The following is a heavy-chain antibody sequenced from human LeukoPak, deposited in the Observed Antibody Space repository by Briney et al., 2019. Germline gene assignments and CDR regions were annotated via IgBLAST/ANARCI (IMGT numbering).Heavy chain of an antibody. J-gene: IGHJ4*02. V-gene: IGHV3-30*12. CDR1: GFTFNSFG. CDR3: ARAYNSGWYGDFDY. CDR2: IYYDGSNN. Sequence: GRSLRLSCAASGFTFNSFGIHWVRQAPGKGLEWVAVIYYDGSNNFYSDSVKGRFTISRDNSKNTVFLQMSSLRAEDTAVYYCARAYNSGWYGDFDYWGQGILVTVSS. D-gene: IGHD6-19*01.